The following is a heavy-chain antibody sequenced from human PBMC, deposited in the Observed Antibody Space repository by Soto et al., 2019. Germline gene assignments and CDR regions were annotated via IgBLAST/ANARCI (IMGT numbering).Heavy chain of an antibody. CDR1: GFTFSNYW. V-gene: IGHV3-74*01. CDR2: INSDGGTT. Sequence: EVQLVESGEGLVQPGGSLRLSCAASGFTFSNYWMHWVRQAPGKGLVWVSRINSDGGTTSHADSVKGRFTISRDNAKNTLYLQMNSLRAEDTAVYYCARLPGYSTGWTPFDFWGQGTQVTVSS. D-gene: IGHD6-19*01. CDR3: ARLPGYSTGWTPFDF. J-gene: IGHJ4*02.